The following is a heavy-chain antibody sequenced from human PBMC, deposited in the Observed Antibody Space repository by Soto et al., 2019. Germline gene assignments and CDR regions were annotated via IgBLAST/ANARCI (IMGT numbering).Heavy chain of an antibody. CDR3: ARERYYGLGSYSYYYGMDV. Sequence: GGSLRLSCVASGFTFRTYDMHWVRQPTGKGLEWISTIDTAGHTYYLGSVKGRFTVSRENAENSLYLQMNSLGAGDTAVYYCARERYYGLGSYSYYYGMDVWGQGTPVTVSS. CDR2: IDTAGHT. D-gene: IGHD3-10*01. CDR1: GFTFRTYD. V-gene: IGHV3-13*01. J-gene: IGHJ6*02.